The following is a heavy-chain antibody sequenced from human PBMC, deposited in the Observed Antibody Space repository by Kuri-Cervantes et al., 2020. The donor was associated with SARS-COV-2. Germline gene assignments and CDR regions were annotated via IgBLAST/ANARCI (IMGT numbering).Heavy chain of an antibody. CDR2: INHSGST. J-gene: IGHJ4*02. CDR1: GFTFSSYG. CDR3: ARGSPSGWYRVYDY. D-gene: IGHD6-19*01. V-gene: IGHV4-34*01. Sequence: GSLRLSCAASGFTFSSYGMHWVRQAPGKGLEWIGEINHSGSTNYNPSLKSRVTISVDTSKNQFSLKLSSVTAADTAVYYCARGSPSGWYRVYDYWGQGTLVTVSS.